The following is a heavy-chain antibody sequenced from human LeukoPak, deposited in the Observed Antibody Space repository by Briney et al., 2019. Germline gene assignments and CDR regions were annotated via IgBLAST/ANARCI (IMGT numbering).Heavy chain of an antibody. CDR3: ATKPFKYSSSKNHWFDP. CDR2: FDPEDGET. J-gene: IGHJ5*02. Sequence: ASVKVSCKVSGYTLTELSMHWVRQAPGKGLEWMGGFDPEDGETIYAQKFQGRVTMTEDTSTDTAYMELSSLRSEDTAVYYCATKPFKYSSSKNHWFDPWGQGILVTVSS. D-gene: IGHD6-13*01. CDR1: GYTLTELS. V-gene: IGHV1-24*01.